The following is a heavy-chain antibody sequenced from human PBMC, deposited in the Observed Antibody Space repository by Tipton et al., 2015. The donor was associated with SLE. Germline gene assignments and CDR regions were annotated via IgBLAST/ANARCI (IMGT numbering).Heavy chain of an antibody. J-gene: IGHJ2*01. V-gene: IGHV3-15*01. CDR1: GFTFSNAW. D-gene: IGHD6-13*01. Sequence: SLRLPCAASGFTFSNAWMSWVRQAPGKGLEWVGRIKSKTDGGTTDYAAPVKGRFTISRDDSKNTLYLQMNSLKTEDTAVYYCTSGSSWYGDWYFDLWGRGTLVTVSS. CDR3: TSGSSWYGDWYFDL. CDR2: IKSKTDGGTT.